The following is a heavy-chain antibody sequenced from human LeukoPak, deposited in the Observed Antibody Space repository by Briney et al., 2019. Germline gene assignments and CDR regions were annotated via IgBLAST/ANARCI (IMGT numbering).Heavy chain of an antibody. Sequence: SETLALTCTVSGGSISSSSYFWGRIRQPPGRGLEWIGNIYYSGSTYYNASLKSRVTISVDTSKNQFSLKLSSVTAADTAVYYCARLSSLDAFDIWGQGTVITVTS. J-gene: IGHJ3*02. CDR3: ARLSSLDAFDI. V-gene: IGHV4-39*01. CDR2: IYYSGST. CDR1: GGSISSSSYF.